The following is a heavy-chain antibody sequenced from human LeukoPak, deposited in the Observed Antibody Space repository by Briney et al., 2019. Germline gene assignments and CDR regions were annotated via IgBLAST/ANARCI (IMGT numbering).Heavy chain of an antibody. J-gene: IGHJ3*01. Sequence: SETLSLTCSVSGVSIYSSTYYWAWIRQPPGRGLEFIGSIYYNEDTFHNPSLKSRLTISVDTSANLFSLRLTSVTAADTATYYCARQLAAGNDGFDVWGQGTVVTVSS. CDR2: IYYNEDT. CDR3: ARQLAAGNDGFDV. D-gene: IGHD2-15*01. CDR1: GVSIYSSTYY. V-gene: IGHV4-39*01.